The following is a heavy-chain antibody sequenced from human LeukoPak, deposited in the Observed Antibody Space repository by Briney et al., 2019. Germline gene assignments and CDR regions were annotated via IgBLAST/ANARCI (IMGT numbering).Heavy chain of an antibody. CDR1: GYTFSGFG. J-gene: IGHJ4*02. Sequence: ASVKVSCKASGYTFSGFGINWGRQAPGQGLEWMGWISPYNENTNYAQKFQDRVTMTTDTSTSTTYMELTSLTSDDSAIYYCARSSEWGLLAVGTFDFDSWGQGTLVTVSS. D-gene: IGHD1-26*01. CDR2: ISPYNENT. CDR3: ARSSEWGLLAVGTFDFDS. V-gene: IGHV1-18*01.